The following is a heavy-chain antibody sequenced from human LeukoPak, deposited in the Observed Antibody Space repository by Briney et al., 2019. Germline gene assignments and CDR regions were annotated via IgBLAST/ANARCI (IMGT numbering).Heavy chain of an antibody. CDR3: ATTPRITMVRANDY. Sequence: ASVKVSCKASGYTFTGYNMHWVRQAPGQGLEWMGWINPNSGGTNYAQKFQGRVTMTRDTSISTAYMELSRLRSDDTAVYYCATTPRITMVRANDYWGQGTLVTVSS. V-gene: IGHV1-2*02. CDR1: GYTFTGYN. J-gene: IGHJ4*02. CDR2: INPNSGGT. D-gene: IGHD3-10*01.